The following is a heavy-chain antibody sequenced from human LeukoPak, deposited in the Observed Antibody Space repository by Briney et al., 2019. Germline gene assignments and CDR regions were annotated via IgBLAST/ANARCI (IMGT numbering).Heavy chain of an antibody. CDR3: ARKVRSSGYSLDY. J-gene: IGHJ4*02. V-gene: IGHV4-4*07. CDR1: GGSISSYY. Sequence: SETLSLTCTVSGGSISSYYWSWIRQPAGKGLEWIGRIYSSGSTNYSPSLKSRVTMSVDTSKNQFSLKLRSVTAADTAVYYCARKVRSSGYSLDYWGQGTLVTVSS. CDR2: IYSSGST. D-gene: IGHD3-22*01.